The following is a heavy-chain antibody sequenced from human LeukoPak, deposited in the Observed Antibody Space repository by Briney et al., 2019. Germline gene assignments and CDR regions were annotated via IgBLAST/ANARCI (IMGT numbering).Heavy chain of an antibody. D-gene: IGHD7-27*01. J-gene: IGHJ5*02. V-gene: IGHV4-39*01. Sequence: PSETLSLTCTVSGGSISSYYWGWIRQPPGKGLEWIGSIYYSGSTYYNPSLKSRVTISVDTSKNQFSLKLSSVTAADTAVYYCARLPRTGDDNWFDPWGQGTLVTVSS. CDR2: IYYSGST. CDR1: GGSISSYY. CDR3: ARLPRTGDDNWFDP.